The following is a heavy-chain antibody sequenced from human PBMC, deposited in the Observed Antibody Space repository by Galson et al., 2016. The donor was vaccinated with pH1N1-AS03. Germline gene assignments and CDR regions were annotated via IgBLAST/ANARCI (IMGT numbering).Heavy chain of an antibody. D-gene: IGHD6-19*01. J-gene: IGHJ4*02. Sequence: SCKASGYIFTAMNWVRQAPGKGLAWVAAVSGNGGSEYYADSVKGRFTISRDNSKNTLFLQMNNLRAEDTAVYYCAKDRGHSSGWYPAFYFDSWGQGTQVTVSS. CDR3: AKDRGHSSGWYPAFYFDS. CDR2: VSGNGGSE. V-gene: IGHV3-23*01. CDR1: GYIFTA.